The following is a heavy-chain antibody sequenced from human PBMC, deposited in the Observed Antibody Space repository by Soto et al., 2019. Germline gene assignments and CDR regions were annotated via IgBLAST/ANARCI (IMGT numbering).Heavy chain of an antibody. J-gene: IGHJ6*02. CDR1: GGTFSSYA. Sequence: VQLVQSGAEVKKPGSSVKVSCKASGGTFSSYAITWVRQAPRQGLEWMGGIIPLFNRTNYSQTFQGRVTITADGFPSTVYMELSSLRSEDTAVYFCARTYFGGNAKRSYYYGMNVWGQGTMVTVSS. D-gene: IGHD3-10*01. CDR2: IIPLFNRT. CDR3: ARTYFGGNAKRSYYYGMNV. V-gene: IGHV1-69*01.